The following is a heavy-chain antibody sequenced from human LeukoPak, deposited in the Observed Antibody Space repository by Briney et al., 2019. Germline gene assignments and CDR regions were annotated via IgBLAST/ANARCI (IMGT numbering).Heavy chain of an antibody. CDR3: ARNERSGYSSSWYVGPFDY. V-gene: IGHV4-59*01. CDR1: GHSISSYY. D-gene: IGHD6-13*01. CDR2: IYYSGST. J-gene: IGHJ4*02. Sequence: SETLSLTCTVSGHSISSYYWSWIRQPPGKGLEWIGFIYYSGSTNYNPSLKSRVTISVDTSKNQFSLKLSSVTAADTAVYYCARNERSGYSSSWYVGPFDYWGQGTLVTVSS.